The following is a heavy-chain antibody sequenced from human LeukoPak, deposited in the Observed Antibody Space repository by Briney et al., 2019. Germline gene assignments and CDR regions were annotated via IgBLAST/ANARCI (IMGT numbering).Heavy chain of an antibody. CDR1: GFTVSSNY. D-gene: IGHD6-19*01. CDR2: IYSGGST. CDR3: ARDGSSSGTFDY. Sequence: GGSLRLSCAASGFTVSSNYMSWVRQAPGKGLEWVSVIYSGGSTYYADSVKGRFTISRDNSKNTLYLHMNSLRAEDTAVYYCARDGSSSGTFDYWGQGTLVTVSS. V-gene: IGHV3-53*01. J-gene: IGHJ4*02.